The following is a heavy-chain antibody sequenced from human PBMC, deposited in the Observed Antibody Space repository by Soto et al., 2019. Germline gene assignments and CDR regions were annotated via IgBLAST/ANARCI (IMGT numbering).Heavy chain of an antibody. CDR2: INHSGST. CDR1: GGSFSGYY. J-gene: IGHJ4*02. V-gene: IGHV4-34*01. CDR3: ARDILTGYYPFDY. D-gene: IGHD3-9*01. Sequence: PSETLSLTCAVYGGSFSGYYWSWIRQPPGKGLEWIGEINHSGSTNYNPSLKSRVTISVDTSKNQFSLKLSSVTAADTAVYYCARDILTGYYPFDYWGQGTLVTVSS.